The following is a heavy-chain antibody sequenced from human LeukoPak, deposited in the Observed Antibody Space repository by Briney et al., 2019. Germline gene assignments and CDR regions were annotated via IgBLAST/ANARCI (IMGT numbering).Heavy chain of an antibody. J-gene: IGHJ3*02. Sequence: GGTLRLSCAASGFTFTNSWMTWVRQAPGKGLEWVANIKPDDSEIYYVASVKGRFTISRDNAKNSVYLQMNSLRAEDTAVYYCARGRAIDIWGRGTMVIVSS. V-gene: IGHV3-7*04. CDR3: ARGRAIDI. CDR2: IKPDDSEI. CDR1: GFTFTNSW.